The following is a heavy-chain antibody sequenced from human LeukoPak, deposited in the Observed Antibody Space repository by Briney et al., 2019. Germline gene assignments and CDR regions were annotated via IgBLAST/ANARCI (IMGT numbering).Heavy chain of an antibody. Sequence: GGSLRLSCAASGFTFSSYGMHWVRQAPGKGLEWVAVIWYDGSNKYYADSVKGRFTISRDNSKNTLYLQMNSLRAEDTAVYYCARDLGYCSGGSCYNRGIDDWGQGTLATVAA. J-gene: IGHJ4*02. D-gene: IGHD2-15*01. V-gene: IGHV3-33*01. CDR3: ARDLGYCSGGSCYNRGIDD. CDR2: IWYDGSNK. CDR1: GFTFSSYG.